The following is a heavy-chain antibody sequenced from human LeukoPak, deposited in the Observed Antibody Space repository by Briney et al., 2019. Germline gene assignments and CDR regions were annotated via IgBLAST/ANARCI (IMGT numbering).Heavy chain of an antibody. CDR3: ARGRAFMAGPPDAFDI. D-gene: IGHD6-19*01. Sequence: WASVKVSCKASGYTFTSYGISWVRQAPGQGLEWMGWISAYNGNTNYEQKLQGRLAMTTDTSTSTAYMELRSLRSDDTAVYYCARGRAFMAGPPDAFDIWGQGTMVTVSS. CDR1: GYTFTSYG. J-gene: IGHJ3*02. V-gene: IGHV1-18*01. CDR2: ISAYNGNT.